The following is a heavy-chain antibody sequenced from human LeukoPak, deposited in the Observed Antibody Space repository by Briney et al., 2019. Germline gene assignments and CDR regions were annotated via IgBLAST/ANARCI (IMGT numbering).Heavy chain of an antibody. CDR1: GGTFSSYA. V-gene: IGHV1-69*13. CDR2: IIPIFGTA. Sequence: ASVKVSCKASGGTFSSYAISWVRQAPGQGLEWMGGIIPIFGTANYAQKFQGRVTITADESASTAYMELSSLRSEDTAVYYCAREYIATRAFDIWGQGTMVTVSS. J-gene: IGHJ3*02. D-gene: IGHD6-13*01. CDR3: AREYIATRAFDI.